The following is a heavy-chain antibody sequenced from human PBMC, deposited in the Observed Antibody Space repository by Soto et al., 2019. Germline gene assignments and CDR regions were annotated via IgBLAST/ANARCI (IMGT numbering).Heavy chain of an antibody. J-gene: IGHJ5*02. CDR3: AKGGGYYDNFCRFDP. CDR1: GFRFSDYG. CDR2: IWFDGSEK. V-gene: IGHV3-30*02. D-gene: IGHD3-22*01. Sequence: GGSLRLSCAASGFRFSDYGMHWVRQAPGKGLEWVAVIWFDGSEKYHAESVKGRFIISRDNSKNTLYLQMNSLRAEDTAVYYCAKGGGYYDNFCRFDPWGQGTLVTVSS.